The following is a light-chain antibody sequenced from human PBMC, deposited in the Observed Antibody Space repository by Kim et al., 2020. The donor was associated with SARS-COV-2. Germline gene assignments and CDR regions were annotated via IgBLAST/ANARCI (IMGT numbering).Light chain of an antibody. CDR1: KIGSKG. V-gene: IGLV3-21*04. CDR3: QVWDSSSDHWV. Sequence: APGKTARITCGGNKIGSKGVHWYQQKPGQAPVLVIYYDSDRPSGIPERFSGSNSGNTATLTISRVEAGDEADYYWQVWDSSSDHWVFGGGTQLTVL. CDR2: YDS. J-gene: IGLJ3*02.